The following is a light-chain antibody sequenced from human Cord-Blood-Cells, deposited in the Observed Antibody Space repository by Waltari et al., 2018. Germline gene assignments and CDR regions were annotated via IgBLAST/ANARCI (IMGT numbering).Light chain of an antibody. V-gene: IGLV3-10*01. CDR1: ALPKKY. CDR2: EDS. Sequence: SYELTQQPSVSVSPGQTARITCSGDALPKKYAYWYQQKSGQAPVLVIYEDSKRPSGIPERVAGSSSGTMATLTISGAQVEDEADYYCYSTDSSGNHRVFGGGTKLTVL. CDR3: YSTDSSGNHRV. J-gene: IGLJ2*01.